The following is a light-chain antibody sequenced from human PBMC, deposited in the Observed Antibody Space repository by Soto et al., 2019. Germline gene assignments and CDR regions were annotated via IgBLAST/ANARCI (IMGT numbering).Light chain of an antibody. J-gene: IGKJ4*01. V-gene: IGKV3-20*01. CDR1: QSVSDRY. CDR2: GAS. Sequence: ETVLTQSPGILSLSPGERATLSCRASQSVSDRYLAWYQQKPGQAPRLLIYGASSRATGLPDRFSGSGSGTDFILDISRLEPEDFAVYYCQQYSSTPPTFGGGTKVEIK. CDR3: QQYSSTPPT.